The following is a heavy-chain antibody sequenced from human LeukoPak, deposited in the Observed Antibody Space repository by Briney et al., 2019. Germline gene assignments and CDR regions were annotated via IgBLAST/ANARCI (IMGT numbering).Heavy chain of an antibody. CDR2: IRSDGSNK. Sequence: PGGSLRLSCAGSGFSFSSYGMHWVRQAPGKGLEWMAFIRSDGSNKYYADSVKGRFTISRDNAKNSLYLQMNSLRAEDTAIYYCARENMYDSSDYYGWSGYYDHWGQGTLVTVSS. D-gene: IGHD3-22*01. CDR1: GFSFSSYG. V-gene: IGHV3-30*02. J-gene: IGHJ4*02. CDR3: ARENMYDSSDYYGWSGYYDH.